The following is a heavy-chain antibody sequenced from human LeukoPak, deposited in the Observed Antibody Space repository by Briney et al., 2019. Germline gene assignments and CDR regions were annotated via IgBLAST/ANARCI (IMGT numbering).Heavy chain of an antibody. CDR3: ARDVSFEQLGNWFDP. J-gene: IGHJ5*02. D-gene: IGHD6-13*01. Sequence: SETLSLTCTVSGGSISSYYWSWIRQPAGKGLEWIGRIYTSGSTSYNPSLKSRVTMSVDTSKNQFSLKLSSVTAADTAVYYCARDVSFEQLGNWFDPWGQGTLVTVSS. CDR2: IYTSGST. V-gene: IGHV4-4*07. CDR1: GGSISSYY.